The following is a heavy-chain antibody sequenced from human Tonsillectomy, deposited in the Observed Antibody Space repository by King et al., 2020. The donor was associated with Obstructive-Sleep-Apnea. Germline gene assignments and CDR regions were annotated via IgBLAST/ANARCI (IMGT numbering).Heavy chain of an antibody. CDR2: IYYSGST. D-gene: IGHD3-22*01. V-gene: IGHV4-39*07. J-gene: IGHJ5*02. CDR3: ARADDYYDSSGYRTNWFDP. CDR1: GGSISSSSYY. Sequence: QLQESGPGLVKPSETLSLTCTVSGGSISSSSYYWGWIRPPPGKGLEWIGSIYYSGSTYYNPSLKSRVTISVDTSKNQFSLKLSSVTAADTAVYYCARADDYYDSSGYRTNWFDPWGQGTLVTVSS.